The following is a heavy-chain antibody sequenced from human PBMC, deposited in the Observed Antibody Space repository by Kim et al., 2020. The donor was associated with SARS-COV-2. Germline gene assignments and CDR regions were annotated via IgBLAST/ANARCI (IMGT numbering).Heavy chain of an antibody. CDR2: MTTINGNP. D-gene: IGHD6-6*01. V-gene: IGHV7-4-1*02. Sequence: ASVKVSCKTSGYIFTTHSIFWVRQAPGQVFEFMGSMTTINGNPPYAQGFTGRFVFSLDTSVNSAYLDISDLQAEDTALYFCARADRSYSEYGGPGVDYGGQDTLVTVST. CDR1: GYIFTTHS. CDR3: ARADRSYSEYGGPGVDY. J-gene: IGHJ4*02.